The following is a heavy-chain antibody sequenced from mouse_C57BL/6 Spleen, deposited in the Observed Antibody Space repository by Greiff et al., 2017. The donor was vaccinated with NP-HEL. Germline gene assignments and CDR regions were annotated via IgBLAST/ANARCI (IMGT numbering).Heavy chain of an antibody. V-gene: IGHV5-9*01. D-gene: IGHD1-1*01. CDR1: GFTFSSYT. Sequence: VQLKESGGGLVKPGGSLKLSCAASGFTFSSYTMSWVRQTPEKRLEWVATISGGGGNTYYPDSVKGRFTISRDNAKNTLYLQMSSLRSEDTALYYCARRDYYGSSYGYFDVWGTGTTVTVSS. CDR3: ARRDYYGSSYGYFDV. CDR2: ISGGGGNT. J-gene: IGHJ1*03.